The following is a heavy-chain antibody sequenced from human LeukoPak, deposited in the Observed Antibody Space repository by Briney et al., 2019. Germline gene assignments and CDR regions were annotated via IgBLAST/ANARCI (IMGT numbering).Heavy chain of an antibody. CDR3: ARRRRYYYDSSGYLDY. J-gene: IGHJ4*02. D-gene: IGHD3-22*01. Sequence: PSETLSLTCAVSGGSISSSNWWSWVRQPPGKGLEWIGEIYHSGSTNYNPSLKSRVTISVDKSKNQFSLKLSSVTAADTAVYYCARRRRYYYDSSGYLDYWGQGTLVTVSS. CDR2: IYHSGST. V-gene: IGHV4-4*02. CDR1: GGSISSSNW.